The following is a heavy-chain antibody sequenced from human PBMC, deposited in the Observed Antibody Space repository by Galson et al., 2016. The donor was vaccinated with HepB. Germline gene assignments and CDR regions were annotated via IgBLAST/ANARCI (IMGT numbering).Heavy chain of an antibody. J-gene: IGHJ5*02. CDR3: ARGPDRSGWYSDRYKWFDP. CDR1: GNTFTSYY. CDR2: INPRGGST. D-gene: IGHD6-19*01. Sequence: SVKVSCKASGNTFTSYYMHWVRQAPGQGIEWMGIINPRGGSTSYAQKFQGRVSMTRDTSTSTVYMELSSLRSEETAVYYCARGPDRSGWYSDRYKWFDPWGQGTLVTVSS. V-gene: IGHV1-46*03.